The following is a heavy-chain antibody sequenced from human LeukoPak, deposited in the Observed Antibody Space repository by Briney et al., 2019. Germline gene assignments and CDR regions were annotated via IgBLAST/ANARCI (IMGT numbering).Heavy chain of an antibody. D-gene: IGHD6-19*01. J-gene: IGHJ6*02. V-gene: IGHV3-30*18. Sequence: GGSLRLSCAASGFTFSSYGMHWVRQAPGKGLEWVAVISYDGSNKYYADSVKGRFTISRDNSKNTLYLQMNSLRAEDTAVYYCAKDMGVWYSSGWRYYYYGMDVWGQGTTVTVSS. CDR2: ISYDGSNK. CDR1: GFTFSSYG. CDR3: AKDMGVWYSSGWRYYYYGMDV.